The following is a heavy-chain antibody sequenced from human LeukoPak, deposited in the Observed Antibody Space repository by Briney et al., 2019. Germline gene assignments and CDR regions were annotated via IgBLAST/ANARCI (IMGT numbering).Heavy chain of an antibody. CDR2: INYSGST. CDR3: ARPHSSGWYDAFDI. Sequence: SETLSLTCPVSGGPITSYYWSWIRQPPGKGLEWIGYINYSGSTNYNPSLKSRVTISLDTSKNQFSLKLSSVTAADTAVYYCARPHSSGWYDAFDIWGQGTMVTVSS. V-gene: IGHV4-59*01. D-gene: IGHD6-13*01. CDR1: GGPITSYY. J-gene: IGHJ3*02.